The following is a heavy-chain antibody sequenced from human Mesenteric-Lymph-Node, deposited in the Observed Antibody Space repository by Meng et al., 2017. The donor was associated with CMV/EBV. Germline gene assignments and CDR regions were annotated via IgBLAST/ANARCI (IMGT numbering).Heavy chain of an antibody. CDR1: GFTFSSYS. Sequence: GGSLRLSCAASGFTFSSYSMNWVRQAPGKGLEWVSSISSSSSYIYYADSVKGRFTISRDNAKNSLYLQMNSLRAEDTAVYYCAGEVLTGYLAFDYWGQGTLVTVSS. CDR3: AGEVLTGYLAFDY. D-gene: IGHD3-9*01. CDR2: ISSSSSYI. V-gene: IGHV3-21*01. J-gene: IGHJ4*02.